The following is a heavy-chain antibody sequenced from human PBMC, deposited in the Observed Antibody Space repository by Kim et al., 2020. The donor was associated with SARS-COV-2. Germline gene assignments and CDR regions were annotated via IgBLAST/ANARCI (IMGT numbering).Heavy chain of an antibody. D-gene: IGHD3-10*01. CDR1: GFTVSSNY. J-gene: IGHJ4*02. CDR3: ARVSKGVGIDY. Sequence: GGSLRLSCAASGFTVSSNYMSWVRQAPGKGLEWVSVIYSGGSTYYADSVKGRFTISRDNSKNTLYLQMNSLRAEDTAVYYCARVSKGVGIDYWGQGTLVTVSS. V-gene: IGHV3-66*01. CDR2: IYSGGST.